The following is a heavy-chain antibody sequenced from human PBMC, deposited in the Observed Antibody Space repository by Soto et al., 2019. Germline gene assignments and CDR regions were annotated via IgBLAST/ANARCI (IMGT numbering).Heavy chain of an antibody. J-gene: IGHJ4*02. CDR2: VSGSGGAA. D-gene: IGHD1-26*01. CDR1: GFTFSNYA. CDR3: AKGLSSSAWDSHPFDS. Sequence: EVQLLESGGGLVQPGGSLRLSCAASGFTFSNYAMRWVRQAPGKGLEWVAAVSGSGGAAYYADSVKGRLTISRDNAKNTMSLAMNSLRAADSAVYYCAKGLSSSAWDSHPFDSWCQAIRVTLPS. V-gene: IGHV3-23*01.